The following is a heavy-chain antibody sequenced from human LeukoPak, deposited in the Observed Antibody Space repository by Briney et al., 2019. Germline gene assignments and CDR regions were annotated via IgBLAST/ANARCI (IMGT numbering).Heavy chain of an antibody. J-gene: IGHJ5*02. D-gene: IGHD6-19*01. Sequence: GGSLRLSCAASGFTFSSYDMHWVRQVTGKGLEWVSAIGTADDTYYAGSVKGRFTISRENAKNSLYLQMSSLRAGDTAAYYCARAVAGAGWFDPWGQGALVTVSS. V-gene: IGHV3-13*01. CDR1: GFTFSSYD. CDR3: ARAVAGAGWFDP. CDR2: IGTADDT.